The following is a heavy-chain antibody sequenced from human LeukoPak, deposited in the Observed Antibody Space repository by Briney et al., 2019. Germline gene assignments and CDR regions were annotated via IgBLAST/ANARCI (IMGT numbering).Heavy chain of an antibody. CDR3: AREKGSYATDY. J-gene: IGHJ4*02. D-gene: IGHD3-16*01. Sequence: PGGSLRLSCAASGFTFSDYYMSWMRQAPGKGLEWVSYISSSGATMSYADSVKGRFTISRDNAKNSLYLQMSSLRAEDAAVYYCAREKGSYATDYWGQGALVTVSS. CDR2: ISSSGATM. CDR1: GFTFSDYY. V-gene: IGHV3-11*04.